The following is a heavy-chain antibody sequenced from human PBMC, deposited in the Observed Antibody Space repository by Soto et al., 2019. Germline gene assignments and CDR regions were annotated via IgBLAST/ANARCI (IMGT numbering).Heavy chain of an antibody. CDR3: AKTRLYDNNEYHRDGFDV. V-gene: IGHV3-23*01. D-gene: IGHD3-22*01. J-gene: IGHJ3*01. CDR2: ISGSVNAT. CDR1: GFPFLTCS. Sequence: EGKLLESGGGLVQPGGSMRLACEASGFPFLTCSMSWVRQAPRKGLAWVSGISGSVNATYYTDSGKGRLRVSSDNSMDTLYLPMNTLRVEDTAVYYCAKTRLYDNNEYHRDGFDVWGPGTAVTVSS.